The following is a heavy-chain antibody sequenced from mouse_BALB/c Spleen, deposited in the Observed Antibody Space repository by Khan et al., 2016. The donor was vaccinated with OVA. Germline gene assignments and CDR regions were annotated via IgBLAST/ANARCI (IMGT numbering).Heavy chain of an antibody. V-gene: IGHV1-7*01. D-gene: IGHD1-1*01. CDR1: GYTFINYW. CDR2: INPGTGNT. Sequence: QVQLQQSGAELAKPGASVKMSCKASGYTFINYWILWVKQRPGQGLDWIGKINPGTGNTKYNKNFKAKATLTADKSSTPAYLQLSSLTSEDSAVYYCARRGLRWDFDYWGQGTTLTVSS. CDR3: ARRGLRWDFDY. J-gene: IGHJ2*01.